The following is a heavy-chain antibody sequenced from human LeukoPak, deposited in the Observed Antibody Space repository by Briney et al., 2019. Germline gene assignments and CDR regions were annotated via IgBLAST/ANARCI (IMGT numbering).Heavy chain of an antibody. V-gene: IGHV6-1*01. CDR1: GDTVSSKSVG. D-gene: IGHD2-15*01. CDR2: TAYKYKWYN. CDR3: ARHSDVFVGQTYSMDV. J-gene: IGHJ6*02. Sequence: SQTLSLTCDLSGDTVSSKSVGWNWIRQTPSRGLEWLGLTAYKYKWYNNYAVSVQSRTAINPDTSKNQLSLQLNSVTPDDTAVYYCARHSDVFVGQTYSMDVWGQGTTVTVSS.